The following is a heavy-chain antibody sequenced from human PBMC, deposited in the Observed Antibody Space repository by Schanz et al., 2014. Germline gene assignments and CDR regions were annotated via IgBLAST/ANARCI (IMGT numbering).Heavy chain of an antibody. J-gene: IGHJ4*02. Sequence: QVHLVQSGAAVRKPGSSVKVSCKDSGGTFNNYAISWVRQAPGQGLEWMGRIIPRLTIANYAQKFQGRVTISADTSQTPASMELSSLKSEDTAMYYCARDLSHDSSGYPDFYLDSWGQGTLVTVSS. D-gene: IGHD5-18*01. CDR1: GGTFNNYA. CDR3: ARDLSHDSSGYPDFYLDS. V-gene: IGHV1-69*04. CDR2: IIPRLTIA.